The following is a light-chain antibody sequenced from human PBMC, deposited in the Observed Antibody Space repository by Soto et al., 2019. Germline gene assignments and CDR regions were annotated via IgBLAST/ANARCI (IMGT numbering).Light chain of an antibody. CDR2: GAS. Sequence: EIVMTQSPATLSVSPGERATLSCRASQSVSSNLAWYQQKPGQAPRLLIYGASTRATGIPARFSGSGSGTEFTLTISSLLSEDFAVYYCQQYNNWPPEGTFGQGTKVEIK. V-gene: IGKV3-15*01. CDR3: QQYNNWPPEGT. CDR1: QSVSSN. J-gene: IGKJ1*01.